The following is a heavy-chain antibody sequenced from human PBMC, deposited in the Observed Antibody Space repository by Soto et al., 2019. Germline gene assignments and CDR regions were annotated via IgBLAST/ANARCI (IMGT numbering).Heavy chain of an antibody. CDR1: GGSVCSSSYY. J-gene: IGHJ4*02. CDR2: TYYSAGT. D-gene: IGHD6-13*01. Sequence: TLSLTCNVSGGSVCSSSYYWGWIRQAPGKGLEWIVSTYYSAGTYYNPSLKSRVTTSLDASKNQFSLTVTSVTAADTAIYYCARHASRGYSSSWYFEDWGQGTPVTVSS. V-gene: IGHV4-39*01. CDR3: ARHASRGYSSSWYFED.